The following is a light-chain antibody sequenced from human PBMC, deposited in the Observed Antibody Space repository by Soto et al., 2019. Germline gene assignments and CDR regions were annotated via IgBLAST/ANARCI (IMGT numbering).Light chain of an antibody. Sequence: QLVLTQSPSASASLGASVKLTCTLSSGHSSYAIAWHQQQPEKGPRYLMKLNSDGSHSKGDGIPDRLSGSSSGAERYLTISSLQAEDEADYYWQTSGTGSHDVFGTGTKLTVL. J-gene: IGLJ1*01. CDR3: QTSGTGSHDV. CDR2: LNSDGSH. V-gene: IGLV4-69*01. CDR1: SGHSSYA.